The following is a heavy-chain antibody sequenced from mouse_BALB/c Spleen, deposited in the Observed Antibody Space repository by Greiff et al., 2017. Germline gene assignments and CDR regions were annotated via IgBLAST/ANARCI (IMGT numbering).Heavy chain of an antibody. Sequence: QVQLQQSGAELARPGASVKLSCKASGYTFTSYWMQWVKQRPGQGLEWIGAIYPGDGDTRYTQKFKGKATLTADKSSSTAYMQLSSLASEDSAVYYCARSHGNYGYWGQGTTLTVSS. D-gene: IGHD2-1*01. CDR3: ARSHGNYGY. CDR1: GYTFTSYW. V-gene: IGHV1-87*01. J-gene: IGHJ2*01. CDR2: IYPGDGDT.